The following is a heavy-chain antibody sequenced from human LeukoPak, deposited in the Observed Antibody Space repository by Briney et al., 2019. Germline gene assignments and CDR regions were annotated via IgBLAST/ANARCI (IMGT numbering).Heavy chain of an antibody. CDR2: IRYDGSIK. CDR3: VRGLLEWLRLETYYFDY. J-gene: IGHJ4*02. CDR1: GFTFSSYG. Sequence: GGSLRLSCAASGFTFSSYGMHWVRQAPGKGLEWVTFIRYDGSIKYYADSVKGRFTISRDNSKNTLYLQMNSLRAEDTATYYCVRGLLEWLRLETYYFDYWGQGTLVTVSS. V-gene: IGHV3-30*02. D-gene: IGHD3-3*01.